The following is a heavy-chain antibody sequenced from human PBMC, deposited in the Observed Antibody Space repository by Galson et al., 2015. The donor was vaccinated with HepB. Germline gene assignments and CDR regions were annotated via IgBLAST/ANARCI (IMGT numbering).Heavy chain of an antibody. V-gene: IGHV4-4*02. Sequence: ETLSLTCAVSGGSISSNNWWSWVRQSPGKGLECIGEIYHGGSTSYNPSLKSRVTISVDKSKNQFSLKLSSVTAADTAVYYCARFREGGGWLDYWGQGILVTVSS. CDR1: GGSISSNNW. CDR3: ARFREGGGWLDY. D-gene: IGHD6-19*01. CDR2: IYHGGST. J-gene: IGHJ4*02.